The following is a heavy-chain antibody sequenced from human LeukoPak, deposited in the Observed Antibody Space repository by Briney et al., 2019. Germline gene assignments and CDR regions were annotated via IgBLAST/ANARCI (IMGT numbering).Heavy chain of an antibody. CDR2: IYTSGST. CDR3: ARRRVYYDYVWGSYRLDYYFDY. V-gene: IGHV4-4*07. CDR1: GGSISSYY. Sequence: SETLSLTCTVSGGSISSYYWSWIRQPAGKGLEWIGRIYTSGSTNYNPSLKSRVTISVDTSKNQFSLKLSSVTAADTAVYYCARRRVYYDYVWGSYRLDYYFDYWGQGTLVTVSS. D-gene: IGHD3-16*02. J-gene: IGHJ4*02.